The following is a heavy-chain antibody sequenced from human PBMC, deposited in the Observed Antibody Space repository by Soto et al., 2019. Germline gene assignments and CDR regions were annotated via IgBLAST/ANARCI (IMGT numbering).Heavy chain of an antibody. CDR2: IYYSGST. CDR3: ARHGETTVTTVDAFDI. D-gene: IGHD4-4*01. CDR1: GGSISSSSYY. V-gene: IGHV4-39*01. J-gene: IGHJ3*02. Sequence: QLQLQESGPGLVKPSETLSLTCTVSGGSISSSSYYWGWIRQPPGKGLEWIGSIYYSGSTYYNPSLESRVTTSVDTSKNQFSLKLSSVTAADTAVYYCARHGETTVTTVDAFDIWGQGTMVTVSS.